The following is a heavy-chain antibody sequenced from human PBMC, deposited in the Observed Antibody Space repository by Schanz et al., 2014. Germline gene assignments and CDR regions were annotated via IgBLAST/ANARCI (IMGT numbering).Heavy chain of an antibody. D-gene: IGHD3-3*01. CDR1: GFPFSTYS. CDR3: ARDKGGYYPFDY. Sequence: EVQLVESGGGLVKPGGSLRLSCVASGFPFSTYSIHWVRQAPGKGLEWVSFISSSSSTIYYADSVKGRFTISRDNAKNSLYLQMNSLRAEDTAVYYCARDKGGYYPFDYWGQGTLVTVSS. V-gene: IGHV3-48*01. J-gene: IGHJ4*02. CDR2: ISSSSSTI.